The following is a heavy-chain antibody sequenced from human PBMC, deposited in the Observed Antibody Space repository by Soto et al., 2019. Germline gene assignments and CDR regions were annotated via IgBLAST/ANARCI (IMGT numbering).Heavy chain of an antibody. CDR2: ISAYNGNT. V-gene: IGHV1-18*01. D-gene: IGHD3-10*01. CDR1: GYTFTSYG. J-gene: IGHJ5*02. CDR3: ARGGIGYYYGSGSPERGTGNWFDP. Sequence: ASVKVSCKASGYTFTSYGISWVRQAPGQGLEWMGWISAYNGNTNYAQKLQGRVTMTTDTSTSTAYMELRSLRSDDTAVYYCARGGIGYYYGSGSPERGTGNWFDPWGQGTLVTVSS.